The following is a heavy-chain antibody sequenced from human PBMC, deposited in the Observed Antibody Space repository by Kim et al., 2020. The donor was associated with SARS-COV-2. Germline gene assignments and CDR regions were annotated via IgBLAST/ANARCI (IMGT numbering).Heavy chain of an antibody. CDR3: ARGPPGTNYYDSSGYYYPFDY. CDR1: GYTFTGYY. Sequence: ASVKVSCKASGYTFTGYYMHWVRQAPGQGLEWMGWINPNSGGTNYAQTFQGWVTMTRDTSISTAYMELSRLRSDDTAVYYCARGPPGTNYYDSSGYYYPFDYWGQGTLVTVSS. CDR2: INPNSGGT. J-gene: IGHJ4*02. V-gene: IGHV1-2*04. D-gene: IGHD3-22*01.